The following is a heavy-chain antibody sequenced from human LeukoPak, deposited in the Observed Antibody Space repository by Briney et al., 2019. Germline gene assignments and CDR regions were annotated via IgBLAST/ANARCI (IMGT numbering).Heavy chain of an antibody. CDR2: ISYDGSNK. Sequence: GRSLRLSCAASGFTFSSYGMHWVRQAPGKGLEWVAVISYDGSNKYYADSVKGRFTTSRDNSKNTLYLQMNSLRAEDTAVYYCASWSYYDSSGYTRAFDIWGQGTMVTASS. D-gene: IGHD3-22*01. CDR1: GFTFSSYG. V-gene: IGHV3-30*03. J-gene: IGHJ3*02. CDR3: ASWSYYDSSGYTRAFDI.